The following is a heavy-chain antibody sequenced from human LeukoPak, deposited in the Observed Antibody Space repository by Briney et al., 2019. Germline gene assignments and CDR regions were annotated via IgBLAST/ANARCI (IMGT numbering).Heavy chain of an antibody. D-gene: IGHD1-26*01. CDR1: GYTFTSYG. CDR3: ARALVGATSIPYYYYYGMDV. CDR2: ISAYNGNT. J-gene: IGHJ6*02. V-gene: IGHV1-18*01. Sequence: ASVKVSCKASGYTFTSYGISWVRQAPGQGLEWMGWISAYNGNTNYAQKLQGRVTMTTDTSTSTAYMELRSLRSDDTAVYYCARALVGATSIPYYYYYGMDVWGQGTTVTVSS.